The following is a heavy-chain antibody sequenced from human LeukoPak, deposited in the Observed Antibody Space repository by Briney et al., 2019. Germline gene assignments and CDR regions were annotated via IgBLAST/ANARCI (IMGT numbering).Heavy chain of an antibody. CDR3: ASMTLVGACGY. CDR1: GFTFSSYW. CDR2: IKQDGSEK. J-gene: IGHJ4*02. D-gene: IGHD1-26*01. V-gene: IGHV3-7*01. Sequence: GGSLRLSCAASGFTFSSYWMSWVRQAPGKGLEWVANIKQDGSEKYYVDSVKGRFTISRDNAKNSLYLQMNSLRAEDTAVYYCASMTLVGACGYWGQGTLVTVSS.